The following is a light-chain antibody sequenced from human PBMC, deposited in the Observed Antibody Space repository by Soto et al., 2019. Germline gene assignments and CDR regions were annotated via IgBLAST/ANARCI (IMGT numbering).Light chain of an antibody. CDR1: SSNIGAGYG. J-gene: IGLJ3*02. Sequence: QSVLTQPPSVSGAPGQRVTISCTGSSSNIGAGYGVHWYQQLPGTAPKLLIYVNSNRPSGVPDRFSGSKSGTSASLAITGLRAEDEADYYCQSYDSSLSGCVFGGGTKLTVL. CDR3: QSYDSSLSGCV. CDR2: VNS. V-gene: IGLV1-40*01.